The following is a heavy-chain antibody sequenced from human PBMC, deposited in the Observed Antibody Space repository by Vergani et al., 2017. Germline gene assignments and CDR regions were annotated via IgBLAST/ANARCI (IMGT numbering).Heavy chain of an antibody. CDR2: INTDGSST. CDR1: GFTFSSYW. CDR3: ARDWQYSSSLFDY. J-gene: IGHJ4*02. V-gene: IGHV3-74*01. D-gene: IGHD6-13*01. Sequence: EVQLVESGGGLVQPGGSLRLSCAASGFTFSSYWMHWVRQAPGRGLVWVSRINTDGSSTSYADSVKGRFTISRDNAKNTLYLQMNSLRAEDTAVYYGARDWQYSSSLFDYWGQGTLVTVSS.